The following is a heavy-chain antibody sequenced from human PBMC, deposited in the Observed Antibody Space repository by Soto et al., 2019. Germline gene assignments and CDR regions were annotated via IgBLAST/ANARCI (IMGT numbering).Heavy chain of an antibody. Sequence: QVQLVQSGAEVKKPGASVKVSCKAAGYTLTTYGVSWVRQAPGQGLEWVGWISAYNDHTNYAQKFQGRVTMTTDTATRTAYMVLRSMRSVDTAVYFCANSTYFDYWCQGTLVTVSS. D-gene: IGHD2-2*01. J-gene: IGHJ4*02. CDR2: ISAYNDHT. CDR1: GYTLTTYG. CDR3: ANSTYFDY. V-gene: IGHV1-18*01.